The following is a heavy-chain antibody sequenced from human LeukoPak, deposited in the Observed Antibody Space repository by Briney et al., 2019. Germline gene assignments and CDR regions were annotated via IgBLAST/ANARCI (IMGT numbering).Heavy chain of an antibody. J-gene: IGHJ4*02. D-gene: IGHD2-2*01. CDR3: AKGDCSSTSCYAPADY. Sequence: PGGSLRLSCAASEFTFRSYAMSWVRQAPGKGLEWVSAISGNGGGTYYADSVKGRFTISRDNSKNTLYLQMNSLRAEDTAVYYCAKGDCSSTSCYAPADYWGQGTLATVSS. CDR1: EFTFRSYA. V-gene: IGHV3-23*01. CDR2: ISGNGGGT.